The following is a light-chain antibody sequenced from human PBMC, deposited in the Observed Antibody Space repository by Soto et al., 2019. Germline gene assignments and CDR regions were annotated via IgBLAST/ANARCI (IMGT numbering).Light chain of an antibody. CDR3: QQYGVSPPRT. CDR1: QSVSSSY. V-gene: IGKV3-20*01. Sequence: EIVLTQSPGTLSLSPGERATLSCRASQSVSSSYLAWYQQKPGQAPRLLIYGASSRATGIPDRFSGTGSGTDFTLTISRLEPEDFSVYYCQQYGVSPPRTSGQGTKVEIK. CDR2: GAS. J-gene: IGKJ1*01.